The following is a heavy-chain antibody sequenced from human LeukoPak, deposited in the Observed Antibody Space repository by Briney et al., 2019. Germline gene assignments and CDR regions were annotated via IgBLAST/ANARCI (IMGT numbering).Heavy chain of an antibody. J-gene: IGHJ1*01. Sequence: PGGSLRLSCAASGFTFSTFSMNWLRQAPGKGLEWVSCISRRSDSIYYADSVKGRFTISRDNAKNTLYLQMSRLSVEDTGVYFCARGTVAGTTQHCGQGTLVSVSS. CDR3: ARGTVAGTTQH. CDR1: GFTFSTFS. V-gene: IGHV3-21*01. CDR2: ISRRSDSI. D-gene: IGHD6-19*01.